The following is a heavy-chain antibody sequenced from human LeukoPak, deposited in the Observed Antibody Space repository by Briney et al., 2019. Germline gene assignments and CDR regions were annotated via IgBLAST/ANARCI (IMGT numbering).Heavy chain of an antibody. CDR2: ISYDGSNK. J-gene: IGHJ4*02. V-gene: IGHV3-30-3*01. CDR1: GFMFSSNW. D-gene: IGHD3-22*01. Sequence: GGSLRLSCAASGFMFSSNWMSWVRLAPGKGLEWVAVISYDGSNKYYADSVKGRFTISRDNSKNTLYLQMNSLRAEDTAVYYCARGDYYDIYYFDYWGQGTLVTVSS. CDR3: ARGDYYDIYYFDY.